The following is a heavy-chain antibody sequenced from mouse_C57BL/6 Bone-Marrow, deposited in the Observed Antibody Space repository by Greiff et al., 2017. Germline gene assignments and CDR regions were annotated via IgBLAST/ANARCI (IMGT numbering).Heavy chain of an antibody. J-gene: IGHJ4*01. V-gene: IGHV14-1*01. CDR1: GFNIKDYY. D-gene: IGHD2-2*01. Sequence: VHVKQSGAELVRPGASVKLSCTASGFNIKDYYMHWVKQRPEQGLEWIGRIDPEDGDTEYAPKFPGKATMTADTSSNTAYLQLSSLTSEDTAVYYCTTWVTTVDYWGQGTSVTVSS. CDR3: TTWVTTVDY. CDR2: IDPEDGDT.